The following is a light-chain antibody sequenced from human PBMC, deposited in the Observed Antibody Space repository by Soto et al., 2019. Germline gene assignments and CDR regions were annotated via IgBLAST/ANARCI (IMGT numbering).Light chain of an antibody. V-gene: IGLV1-44*01. CDR1: SSNIGTTT. J-gene: IGLJ1*01. Sequence: QSVLTQAPSASGTPGQRVTISCSGSSSNIGTTTVSWFQQLPGTAPKLLIYRNDQRPSGVPDRFSGSRSDTSGSLAISGLQSEDDADYYCAAWDDSLKGYVFGTGTKVTVL. CDR3: AAWDDSLKGYV. CDR2: RND.